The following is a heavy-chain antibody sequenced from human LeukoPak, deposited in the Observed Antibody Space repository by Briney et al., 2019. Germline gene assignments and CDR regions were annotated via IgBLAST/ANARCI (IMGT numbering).Heavy chain of an antibody. J-gene: IGHJ1*01. Sequence: ASVKVSCKASGYTFTRYYMHWVRQAPGQGLEWMGWINPNSGGTNSVQKFQSRVTMTRDTPISTAYMELSRLRSDDTAVYYCARPDDYGDYGGYFPHWGQGTLVTVSS. D-gene: IGHD4-17*01. CDR1: GYTFTRYY. V-gene: IGHV1-2*02. CDR2: INPNSGGT. CDR3: ARPDDYGDYGGYFPH.